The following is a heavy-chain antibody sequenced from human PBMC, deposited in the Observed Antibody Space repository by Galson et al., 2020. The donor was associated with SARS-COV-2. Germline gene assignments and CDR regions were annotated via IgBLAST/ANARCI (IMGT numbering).Heavy chain of an antibody. CDR3: ARDFLLRYFDWSPYDC. V-gene: IGHV3-30*03. Sequence: GESLKISCSASGFTFSNYGMTWVRQAPGKGLEWVAVISYDGINKYYADSVKGRFTISRDNSKNTLYLQMDSLRAEDTAMYYCARDFLLRYFDWSPYDCWGQGSLVTVSS. CDR2: ISYDGINK. CDR1: GFTFSNYG. D-gene: IGHD3-9*01. J-gene: IGHJ4*02.